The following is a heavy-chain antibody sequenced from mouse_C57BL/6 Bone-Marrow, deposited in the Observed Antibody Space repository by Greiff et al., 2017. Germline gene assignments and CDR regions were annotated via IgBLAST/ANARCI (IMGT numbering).Heavy chain of an antibody. CDR1: GYTFTSYW. V-gene: IGHV1-69*01. J-gene: IGHJ2*01. CDR3: ARPGY. CDR2: IDPSDSYT. Sequence: QVQLQQPGAELVMPGASVKLSCKASGYTFTSYWMHWVKQRPGQGLEWIGEIDPSDSYTNYNQKFKGKSTLTVDKSTSTAYMQLSSLTSEDSAVYYCARPGYWGQGTTLTVSS.